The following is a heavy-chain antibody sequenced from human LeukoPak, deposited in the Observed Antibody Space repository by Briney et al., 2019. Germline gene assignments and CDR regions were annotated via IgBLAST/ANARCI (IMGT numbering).Heavy chain of an antibody. Sequence: GGSLRLSCAASGFTFSSYWMQWVGQAPGKGPVWVSRINTDGRSTSYADSVKGRFTISRDNAKNTLYLQMNSLRAEDTAVYYCARARGSYDLFDYWGQGTLVTVSS. CDR1: GFTFSSYW. J-gene: IGHJ4*02. V-gene: IGHV3-74*01. CDR2: INTDGRST. CDR3: ARARGSYDLFDY. D-gene: IGHD1-26*01.